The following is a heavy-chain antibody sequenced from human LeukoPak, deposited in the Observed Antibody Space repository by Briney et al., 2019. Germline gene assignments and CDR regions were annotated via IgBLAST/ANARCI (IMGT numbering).Heavy chain of an antibody. CDR1: GFTSSSYS. V-gene: IGHV3-21*01. D-gene: IGHD6-13*01. CDR2: ISSSSSYI. Sequence: GGSLRLSCAASGFTSSSYSMNWVRQAPGKGLEWVSSISSSSSYIYYADSVKGRLTISRDNAKNSLYLQMNSLRAEDTAVYYCARDSPGIAAAVGWGQGTLVTVSS. CDR3: ARDSPGIAAAVG. J-gene: IGHJ4*02.